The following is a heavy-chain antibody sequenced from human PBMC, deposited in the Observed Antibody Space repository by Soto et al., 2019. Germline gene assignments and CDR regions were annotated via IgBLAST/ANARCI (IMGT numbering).Heavy chain of an antibody. Sequence: GGSLRLSCAATGFSFAGYALTWVRQAPGKGLEWLSAVSGGGAGTYYADSVRGRFSISRDVSGNMIYLQLNRLTAGDTATYYCAKTQTFNGYYGGFDAWGQGTRVTVSS. CDR1: GFSFAGYA. D-gene: IGHD3-3*01. CDR2: VSGGGAGT. CDR3: AKTQTFNGYYGGFDA. J-gene: IGHJ4*02. V-gene: IGHV3-23*01.